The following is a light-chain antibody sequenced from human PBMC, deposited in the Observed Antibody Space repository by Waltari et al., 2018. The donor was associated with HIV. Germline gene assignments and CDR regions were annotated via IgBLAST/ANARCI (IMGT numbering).Light chain of an antibody. CDR1: SSDVGHYNY. V-gene: IGLV2-14*03. CDR2: DVS. J-gene: IGLJ1*01. Sequence: QSALTQPASVSGSPGQSITISCTGASSDVGHYNYVSWYQQHPGKAPKLIIYDVSNRPSGRSNRFSGFSSGNPASLTISGLQAEDEADYYCSSYTGSNTLGVFGTGTRVSVL. CDR3: SSYTGSNTLGV.